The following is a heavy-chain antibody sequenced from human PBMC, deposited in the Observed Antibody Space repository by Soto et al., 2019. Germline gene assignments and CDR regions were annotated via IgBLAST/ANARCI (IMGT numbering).Heavy chain of an antibody. CDR3: ARDRDTAMVTTYGMDV. D-gene: IGHD5-18*01. CDR1: GGTFSSYA. V-gene: IGHV1-69*01. Sequence: SVKFSCKASGGTFSSYAIIWVRQAPGQGLEWMGGIIPIFGTANYAQKFQGRVTITADESTSTAYMELSSLRSEDTAVYYCARDRDTAMVTTYGMDVWGQGTTVTVSS. J-gene: IGHJ6*02. CDR2: IIPIFGTA.